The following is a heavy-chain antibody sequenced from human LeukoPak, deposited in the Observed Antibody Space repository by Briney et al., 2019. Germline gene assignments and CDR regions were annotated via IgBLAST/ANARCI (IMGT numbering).Heavy chain of an antibody. D-gene: IGHD2-15*01. CDR2: INSDGSSI. CDR1: GFTLSNYW. V-gene: IGHV3-74*01. Sequence: GESLRLSCAASGFTLSNYWMHWVRQARGKGPVWVSRINSDGSSINYADSVKGRFTISRDNAKNTLYLQMNSLRADDTAVYYCARWRTCSGGTCYLDYWGQGTLVTVSS. CDR3: ARWRTCSGGTCYLDY. J-gene: IGHJ4*02.